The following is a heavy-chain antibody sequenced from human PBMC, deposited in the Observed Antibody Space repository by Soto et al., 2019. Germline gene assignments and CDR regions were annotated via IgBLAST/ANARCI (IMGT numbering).Heavy chain of an antibody. CDR2: IIPILGIR. CDR3: ARDVGD. V-gene: IGHV1-69*08. D-gene: IGHD1-26*01. Sequence: QLQLVQSGAEVKKPGASVKVSCKASGGSFSTYTITWVRQAPGQGLEWMGRIIPILGIRDYAQKFQARVTITADKSTSTAYMELHSLTSEDTAVYYCARDVGDLGQGTLVTVSS. CDR1: GGSFSTYT. J-gene: IGHJ4*02.